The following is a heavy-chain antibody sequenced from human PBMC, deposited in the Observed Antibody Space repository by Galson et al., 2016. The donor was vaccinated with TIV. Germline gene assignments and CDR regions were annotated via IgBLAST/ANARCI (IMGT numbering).Heavy chain of an antibody. D-gene: IGHD3-22*01. J-gene: IGHJ3*02. CDR2: IIPIYGTI. CDR1: GGTFSSYG. CDR3: ARDFHSRGPSEETDPFDI. Sequence: SVKVSCKASGGTFSSYGISWVRQAPGQGLEWMGGIIPIYGTINYAQKFQDSLTITADTSTTTAYMELSSLRFEDTAVYYCARDFHSRGPSEETDPFDIWGQGAMVTVSS. V-gene: IGHV1-69*06.